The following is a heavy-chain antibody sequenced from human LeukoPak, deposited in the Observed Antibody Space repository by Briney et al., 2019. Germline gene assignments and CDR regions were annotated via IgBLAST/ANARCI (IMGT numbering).Heavy chain of an antibody. CDR1: GYTFTGYY. CDR2: INPNSGGT. J-gene: IGHJ4*02. D-gene: IGHD3-22*01. Sequence: ASVKVSCKASGYTFTGYYMHWVRQAPGQGLEWMGWINPNSGGTNYAQKFQGRVTISVDTSKNQFSLKLSSVTAADTAVYYCARGPSDDSSGYYTSAFDYWGQGTLVTVSS. V-gene: IGHV1-2*02. CDR3: ARGPSDDSSGYYTSAFDY.